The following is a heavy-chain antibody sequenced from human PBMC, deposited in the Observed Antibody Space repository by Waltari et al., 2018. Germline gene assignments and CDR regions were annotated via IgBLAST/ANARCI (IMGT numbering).Heavy chain of an antibody. CDR1: GYTFTSYC. J-gene: IGHJ4*02. V-gene: IGHV1-46*01. CDR2: INPGGGST. Sequence: QVQLVQSGAEVKKPGASVKVSCKASGYTFTSYCIHWVRQAPGQGIEWMGIINPGGGSTTYAQEFQGRVTSTRDTSTSTVYMELSSLRSEDTAIYYCARGSRFLDYWGQGTLVTVSS. D-gene: IGHD3-3*01. CDR3: ARGSRFLDY.